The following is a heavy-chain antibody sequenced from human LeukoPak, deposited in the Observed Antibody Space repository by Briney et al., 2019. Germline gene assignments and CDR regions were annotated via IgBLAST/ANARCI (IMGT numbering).Heavy chain of an antibody. CDR1: VGSFIVYY. CDR2: INHSGST. CDR3: ARTAGRDSYGRIDY. Sequence: SETLSLTCAVYVGSFIVYYWSCIRQPPGKGLEWIGEINHSGSTNYNPSLKSRFTISVDTSKIQCSLKLSSVAAADTAVYYCARTAGRDSYGRIDYWGQGTLVTVSS. V-gene: IGHV4-34*01. D-gene: IGHD5-18*01. J-gene: IGHJ4*02.